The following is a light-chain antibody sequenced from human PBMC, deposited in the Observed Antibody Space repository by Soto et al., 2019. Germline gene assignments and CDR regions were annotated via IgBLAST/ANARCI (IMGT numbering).Light chain of an antibody. CDR2: LGS. V-gene: IGKV2-28*01. Sequence: DIVMTQSPLSLPVTHGEPASISCRSSQSLLHSNGYNYLDWYLQKPGQSPQLLIYLGSNRASGVPDRFSGSGSGTDFTLKISRVEAEDVGVYYCMQALQAPPYTFGLGTKLEIK. CDR3: MQALQAPPYT. CDR1: QSLLHSNGYNY. J-gene: IGKJ2*01.